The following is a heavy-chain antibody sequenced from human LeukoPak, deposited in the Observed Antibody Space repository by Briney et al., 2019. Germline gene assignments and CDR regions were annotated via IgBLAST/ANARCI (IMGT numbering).Heavy chain of an antibody. CDR3: AAVTTAD. CDR2: INTDGSTT. V-gene: IGHV3-74*01. J-gene: IGHJ4*02. Sequence: PGGSLKLSFAAPGFTFSSYWMYWVRKAPGKGLVWVSRINTDGSTTNYADSVKGRFTISRDNAKNTLYLQMNSLRAEDTAVYYCAAVTTADWGPGTLVTVSS. CDR1: GFTFSSYW. D-gene: IGHD4-17*01.